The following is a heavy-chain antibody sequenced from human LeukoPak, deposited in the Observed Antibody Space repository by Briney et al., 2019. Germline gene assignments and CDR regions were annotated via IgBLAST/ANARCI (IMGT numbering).Heavy chain of an antibody. CDR1: GFTFSDYY. J-gene: IGHJ4*02. V-gene: IGHV3-11*01. D-gene: IGHD3-22*01. Sequence: GGSLRLSCAASGFTFSDYYMSWIRQAPGKGLEWVSYISSSGSTIYYADSVKGRFTISRDNAKNSLYLQMNSLRAEDTAVYYRARDVRYYYDSSGFDYWGQGTLVTVSS. CDR2: ISSSGSTI. CDR3: ARDVRYYYDSSGFDY.